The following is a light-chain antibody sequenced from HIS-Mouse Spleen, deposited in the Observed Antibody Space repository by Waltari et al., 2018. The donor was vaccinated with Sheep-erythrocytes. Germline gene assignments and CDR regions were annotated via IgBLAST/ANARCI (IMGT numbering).Light chain of an antibody. J-gene: IGKJ5*01. Sequence: DIQMTQSPSSVSASVGDRVTITRRASQGISRWLAWYQQKPGKAPKLLIYAASSLQSGVPSRFSGSASGTDFTLTIRCLQPKDFAAYYCQQANSFPITFGQGTRLEI. CDR3: QQANSFPIT. CDR1: QGISRW. CDR2: AAS. V-gene: IGKV1-12*01.